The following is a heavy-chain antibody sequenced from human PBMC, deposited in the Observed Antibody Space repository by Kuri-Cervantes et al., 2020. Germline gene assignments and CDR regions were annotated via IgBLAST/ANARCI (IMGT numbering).Heavy chain of an antibody. J-gene: IGHJ3*02. V-gene: IGHV4-30-4*01. Sequence: SETLSLTCTVPGGSISSGDYYWSWIRQPPGKGLEWIGYIYYSGSTYYNPSLKSRVTISVDTSKNQFSLKLSSVTAADTAVYYCARAPGDAFDIWGQGTMVTVSS. D-gene: IGHD1-14*01. CDR2: IYYSGST. CDR1: GGSISSGDYY. CDR3: ARAPGDAFDI.